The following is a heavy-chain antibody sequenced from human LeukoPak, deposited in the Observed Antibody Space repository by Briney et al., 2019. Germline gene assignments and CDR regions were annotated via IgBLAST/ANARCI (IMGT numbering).Heavy chain of an antibody. D-gene: IGHD6-19*01. V-gene: IGHV3-30*04. Sequence: PGGSLRLSCAASGFTFSIYAMHWVRQAPGKGLEWVAVISYDGSNKYYADSVKGRFTISRDNSKNTLYLQMNSLRAEDTAVYYCASPHSSGWYVIDYWGQGTLVTVSS. CDR1: GFTFSIYA. J-gene: IGHJ4*02. CDR2: ISYDGSNK. CDR3: ASPHSSGWYVIDY.